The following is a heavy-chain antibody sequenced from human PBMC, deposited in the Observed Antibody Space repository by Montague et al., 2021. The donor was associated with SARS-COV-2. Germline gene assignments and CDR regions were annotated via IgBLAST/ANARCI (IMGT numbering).Heavy chain of an antibody. CDR1: GGSFSGYY. Sequence: SETLSLTCAVNGGSFSGYYCSWIRQPPEKGLEWIGEINQSGRTNNNPSLKSRVIISVDTSKNQFSLKLSSVTAADTAVYYYARRGSSVWGVTVSAELDYWGQGILVIVSS. V-gene: IGHV4-34*01. CDR3: ARRGSSVWGVTVSAELDY. D-gene: IGHD3-10*01. CDR2: INQSGRT. J-gene: IGHJ4*02.